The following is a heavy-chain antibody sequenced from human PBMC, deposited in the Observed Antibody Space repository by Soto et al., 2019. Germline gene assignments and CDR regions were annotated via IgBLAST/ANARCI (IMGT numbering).Heavy chain of an antibody. D-gene: IGHD1-20*01. CDR1: GGSISTSHS. Sequence: QLHLQESGPRLVKYSETLSLTCTVSGGSISTSHSWGWVRQPPGKGLEWIGSVFSSGSPYYSPSFKSRITLSVDTSKNQFSLTVRSVTATDTAVYVCARHYNTGAFFDFWGPGNLVTVSS. J-gene: IGHJ4*02. CDR2: VFSSGSP. V-gene: IGHV4-39*01. CDR3: ARHYNTGAFFDF.